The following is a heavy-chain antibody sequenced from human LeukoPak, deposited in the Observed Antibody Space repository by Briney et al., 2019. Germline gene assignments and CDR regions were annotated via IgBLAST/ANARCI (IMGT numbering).Heavy chain of an antibody. Sequence: SETLSLTCTVSGGSISSGGYYWSWIRQPPGKGLEWIGHINYSGSTNYNPSLKSRVTILVDTSKNQFSLKLSSVTAADTAVYYCARDLGYIYGFDYSGQGTLVTVAS. CDR2: INYSGST. CDR3: ARDLGYIYGFDY. CDR1: GGSISSGGYY. D-gene: IGHD5-18*01. V-gene: IGHV4-61*08. J-gene: IGHJ4*02.